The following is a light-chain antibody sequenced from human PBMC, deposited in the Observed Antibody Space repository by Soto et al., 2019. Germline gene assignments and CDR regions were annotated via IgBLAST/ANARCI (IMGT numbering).Light chain of an antibody. CDR2: DNN. V-gene: IGLV1-51*01. J-gene: IGLJ2*01. CDR3: GTWDSSLSGII. Sequence: QSVLTQPPSVSAAPGQKVTISCSGSSSNIGNDDVSWYQQLPGTAPKLLIYDNNKRPSGIPDRFSGSKSGTSATLGITGLQTGDEADYYCGTWDSSLSGIIIGGGTKVTVL. CDR1: SSNIGNDD.